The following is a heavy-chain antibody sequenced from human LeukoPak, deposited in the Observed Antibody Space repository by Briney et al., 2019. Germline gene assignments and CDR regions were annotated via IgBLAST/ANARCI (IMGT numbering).Heavy chain of an antibody. CDR1: GFTFSSYW. V-gene: IGHV3-7*01. Sequence: PGGSLRLSCADSGFTFSSYWMSWVRQAPGKGLEWVANIKQDGSEKYYVDSVKGRFTISRDNAKNSLYLQMNSLRAEDTAVYYCAREETCGGDCYAGGGNFDYWGQGTLVTVSS. D-gene: IGHD2-21*02. CDR2: IKQDGSEK. CDR3: AREETCGGDCYAGGGNFDY. J-gene: IGHJ4*02.